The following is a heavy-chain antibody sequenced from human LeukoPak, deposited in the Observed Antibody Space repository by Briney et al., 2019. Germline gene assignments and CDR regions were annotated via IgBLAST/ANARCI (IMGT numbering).Heavy chain of an antibody. CDR2: INPNSGGT. V-gene: IGHV1-2*02. CDR1: GYTFTGYY. J-gene: IGHJ4*02. CDR3: ARGTVFRPYLIDY. D-gene: IGHD6-6*01. Sequence: ASVKVSCKASGYTFTGYYMHWVRQAPGQGLEWMGWINPNSGGTNYAQKFQGRVTMTRDTSISTAYMELSRLRSDDTAVYYCARGTVFRPYLIDYWGQGTLVTVSS.